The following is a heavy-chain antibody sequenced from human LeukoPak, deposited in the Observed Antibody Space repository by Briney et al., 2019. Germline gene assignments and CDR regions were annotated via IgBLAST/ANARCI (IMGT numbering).Heavy chain of an antibody. Sequence: GGSLRLSCAASGFTFSSYGMHWVRQAPGKGLEWVAFIRYDGSNKYYADSVKGRFTISRDNSKNTLYLQMNSLRAEDTAVYYCAKDRLNMVRGVNSYYMDVWGKGTTVTVSS. CDR2: IRYDGSNK. CDR1: GFTFSSYG. D-gene: IGHD3-10*01. J-gene: IGHJ6*03. V-gene: IGHV3-30*02. CDR3: AKDRLNMVRGVNSYYMDV.